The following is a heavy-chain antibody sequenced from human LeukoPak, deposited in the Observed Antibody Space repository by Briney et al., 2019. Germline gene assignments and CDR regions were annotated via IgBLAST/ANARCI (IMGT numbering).Heavy chain of an antibody. V-gene: IGHV3-7*01. CDR3: ARHVFMVRGVFDY. CDR1: GFTFSSYW. J-gene: IGHJ4*02. Sequence: GGSLRLSCAASGFTFSSYWMSWVRQAPGKGLEWVANIKQDGSEKYYVDSVKGRFTISRDNAKNSLYLQMNSLRAEDTAVYYCARHVFMVRGVFDYWGQGTLVTVSS. CDR2: IKQDGSEK. D-gene: IGHD3-10*01.